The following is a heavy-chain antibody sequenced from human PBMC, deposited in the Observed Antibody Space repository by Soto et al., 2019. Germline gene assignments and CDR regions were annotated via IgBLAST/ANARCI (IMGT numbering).Heavy chain of an antibody. D-gene: IGHD6-19*01. J-gene: IGHJ3*02. CDR3: ANRIAVAAHAFDI. V-gene: IGHV3-23*01. Sequence: EVQLLESGGGLVQPGGSLRLSCAASGITFSSYAMSWVRQAPGKGLEWVSAISGSGGSTYYADSVKGRFTISRDNSKNTLYLQMNSLRAEDTAVYYYANRIAVAAHAFDIWGQGTMVTVSS. CDR2: ISGSGGST. CDR1: GITFSSYA.